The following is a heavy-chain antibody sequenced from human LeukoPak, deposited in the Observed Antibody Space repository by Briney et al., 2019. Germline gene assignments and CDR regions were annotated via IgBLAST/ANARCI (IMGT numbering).Heavy chain of an antibody. D-gene: IGHD3-3*01. CDR3: ARGLEWLTRRHTWFDP. CDR2: ISAYNGNT. J-gene: IGHJ5*02. V-gene: IGHV1-18*01. Sequence: ASVNVSCKASSYTFTNYAFTWVRQAPGQGLEWMGWISAYNGNTNYAQKLQGRVTMTTDTSTSTAYMELRSLRSDDTAVYYCARGLEWLTRRHTWFDPWGQGTLVTVSS. CDR1: SYTFTNYA.